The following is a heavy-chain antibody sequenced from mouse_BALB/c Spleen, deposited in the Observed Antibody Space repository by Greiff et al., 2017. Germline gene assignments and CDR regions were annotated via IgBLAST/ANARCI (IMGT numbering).Heavy chain of an antibody. CDR3: ARALITTATWFAY. D-gene: IGHD1-2*01. J-gene: IGHJ3*01. CDR2: INSNGGST. CDR1: GFTFSSYG. V-gene: IGHV5-6-3*01. Sequence: EVQRVESGGGLVQPGGSLKLSCAASGFTFSSYGMSWVRQTPDKRLELVATINSNGGSTYYPDSVKGRFTISRDNAKNTLYLQMSSLKSEDTAMYYCARALITTATWFAYWGQGTLVTVSA.